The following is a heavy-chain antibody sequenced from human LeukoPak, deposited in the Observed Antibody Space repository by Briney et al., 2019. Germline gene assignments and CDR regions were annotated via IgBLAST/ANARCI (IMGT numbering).Heavy chain of an antibody. V-gene: IGHV1-24*01. J-gene: IGHJ4*02. Sequence: GASVKVSCKASGYTFTGYYMHWVRQAPGQGLEWMGGFDPEDGEIIYAQKFQGRVTMTEDTSTDTAYMELSSLRSDDTAVYYCASSMVRGVMGFDYWGQGTLVTVSS. D-gene: IGHD3-10*01. CDR2: FDPEDGEI. CDR3: ASSMVRGVMGFDY. CDR1: GYTFTGYY.